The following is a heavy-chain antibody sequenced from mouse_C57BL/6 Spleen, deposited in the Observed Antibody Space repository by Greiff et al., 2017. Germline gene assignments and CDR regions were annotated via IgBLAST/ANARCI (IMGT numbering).Heavy chain of an antibody. Sequence: EVQLVESGPGLVKPSQSLSLTCSVTGYSITSGYYWNWIRQFPGNKLEWMGYISYDGSNNYNPSLKNRISITRDTSKNQFFLKLNSVTTEDTATYYCARGKDGYYSYAMDYWGQGTSVTVSS. CDR3: ARGKDGYYSYAMDY. J-gene: IGHJ4*01. D-gene: IGHD2-3*01. CDR1: GYSITSGYY. CDR2: ISYDGSN. V-gene: IGHV3-6*01.